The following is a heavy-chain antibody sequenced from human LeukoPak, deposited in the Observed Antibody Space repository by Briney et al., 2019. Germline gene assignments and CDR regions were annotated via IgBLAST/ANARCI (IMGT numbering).Heavy chain of an antibody. Sequence: GGSLRLSCAASGFTFSSYAMSWVRQAPGKGLEWVSVIYSGGSTYYADSVKGRFTISRDNSKNTLYLQMNSLRAEDTAVYYCATGLRPNAFDIWGQGTMVTVSS. J-gene: IGHJ3*02. D-gene: IGHD4-17*01. CDR2: IYSGGST. CDR3: ATGLRPNAFDI. CDR1: GFTFSSYA. V-gene: IGHV3-53*01.